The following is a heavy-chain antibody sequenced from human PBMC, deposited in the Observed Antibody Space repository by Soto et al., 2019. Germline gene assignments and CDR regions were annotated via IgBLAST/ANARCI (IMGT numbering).Heavy chain of an antibody. CDR2: IYYNGNT. D-gene: IGHD3-10*01. J-gene: IGHJ3*02. CDR3: AKGGSGSYSNAFDI. CDR1: GGSISSYY. Sequence: SETLSLTCTVSGGSISSYYWSWVRQPPGKGLEWIGYIYYNGNTYYNPSLRSRVIISVDTSKNQFSLKLSSVTAADTAVYYCAKGGSGSYSNAFDIWGQGTMVTVSS. V-gene: IGHV4-59*04.